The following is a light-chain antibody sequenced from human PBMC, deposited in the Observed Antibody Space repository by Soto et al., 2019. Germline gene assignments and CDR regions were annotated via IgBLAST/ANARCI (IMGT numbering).Light chain of an antibody. Sequence: QSALTQPASVSGSPGQSITISCTGTSSDVGAYDYVSWYQQHPGKAPKLMIYDVSNRPSGVSSRFSGSKSGHTASLTISGLQAEDEADYYCSSYTTSSTLGVVFGGGTKVTVL. J-gene: IGLJ2*01. CDR3: SSYTTSSTLGVV. CDR2: DVS. CDR1: SSDVGAYDY. V-gene: IGLV2-14*01.